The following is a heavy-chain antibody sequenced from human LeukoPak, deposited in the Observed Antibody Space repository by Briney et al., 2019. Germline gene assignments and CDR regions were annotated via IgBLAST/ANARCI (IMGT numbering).Heavy chain of an antibody. Sequence: ASVKVSCKTSGGTFSSSAITWVRQAPGQGLEWMGRIIPVLNITTYAQKFQGRVTITADTSTSTVYMELSSLRSEETAVYYCAKDQGLTAPPPSGLDVWGQGTTVIVTS. D-gene: IGHD5-18*01. CDR3: AKDQGLTAPPPSGLDV. CDR2: IIPVLNIT. CDR1: GGTFSSSA. J-gene: IGHJ6*02. V-gene: IGHV1-69*10.